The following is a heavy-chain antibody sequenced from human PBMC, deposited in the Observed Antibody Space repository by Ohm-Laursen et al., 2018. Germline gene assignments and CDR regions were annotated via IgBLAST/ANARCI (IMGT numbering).Heavy chain of an antibody. CDR1: GYTFTGHY. J-gene: IGHJ6*02. V-gene: IGHV1-2*02. D-gene: IGHD7-27*01. Sequence: ASVKVSCKASGYTFTGHYIHWVRQAPGQGLEWMGGINPNSGGTNYAQKFQDRVTMTRDTSVSTAYLDLSRLTSNDTAVYLRVRDHLGYLGGDYYYYGMDVWGRGTPVTVSS. CDR2: INPNSGGT. CDR3: VRDHLGYLGGDYYYYGMDV.